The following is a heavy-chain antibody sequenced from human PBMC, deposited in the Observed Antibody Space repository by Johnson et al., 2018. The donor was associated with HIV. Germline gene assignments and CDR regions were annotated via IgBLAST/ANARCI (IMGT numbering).Heavy chain of an antibody. CDR1: GFTVSSNY. CDR3: ARDWRTYYDYVWGSYRWGAFDI. CDR2: IYSGGST. Sequence: VQLVESGGGLIQPGGSLRLSCAASGFTVSSNYMSWVRQAPGKGPEGVSVIYSGGSTYYPDSVKGRFTISRANSKNTLYLQMNSLRAEDTAVYYCARDWRTYYDYVWGSYRWGAFDIWGQGTMVTVSS. J-gene: IGHJ3*02. D-gene: IGHD3-16*02. V-gene: IGHV3-53*01.